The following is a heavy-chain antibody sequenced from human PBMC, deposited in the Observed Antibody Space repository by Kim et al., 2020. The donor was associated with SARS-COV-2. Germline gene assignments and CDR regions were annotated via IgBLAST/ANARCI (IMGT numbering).Heavy chain of an antibody. CDR1: GFIFNNYA. Sequence: GGSLRLSCAASGFIFNNYAMNWVRQAPGKGLEWVSAISSSGTNTYYGDSVKGRFTISRDNSMNTLYLQMNSLRAEDTAVYYCAKVRSPSGSHSYDYWGQGTLVIVSS. D-gene: IGHD1-26*01. J-gene: IGHJ4*02. CDR2: ISSSGTNT. V-gene: IGHV3-23*02. CDR3: AKVRSPSGSHSYDY.